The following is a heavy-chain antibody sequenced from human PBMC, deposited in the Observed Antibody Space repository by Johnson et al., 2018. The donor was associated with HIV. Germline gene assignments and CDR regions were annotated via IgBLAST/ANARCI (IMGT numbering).Heavy chain of an antibody. Sequence: VQLVESGGGVVRPGGSLRLSCVASGFTFDDYGMSWVRQAPGKGLEWVSGISWNGGSTGYADSVKGRFTISRDNAKNSLYLQMNSLRAEDTAVYYCARERSGWYGDAFDIWGQGTMVTVSS. V-gene: IGHV3-20*04. CDR2: ISWNGGST. J-gene: IGHJ3*02. D-gene: IGHD6-19*01. CDR3: ARERSGWYGDAFDI. CDR1: GFTFDDYG.